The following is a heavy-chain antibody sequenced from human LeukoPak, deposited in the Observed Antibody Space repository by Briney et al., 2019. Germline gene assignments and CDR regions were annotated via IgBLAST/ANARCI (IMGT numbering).Heavy chain of an antibody. CDR2: INHSGST. CDR3: ARDRSEGGMDV. Sequence: SETLSLTCAVYGGSFSGYYWSWIRQPPGKGLEWIGEINHSGSTNYNPSLKSRVTISVDTSKNQFSLKLSSVTAADTAVYYCARDRSEGGMDVWGQGTTVTVSS. V-gene: IGHV4-34*01. CDR1: GGSFSGYY. J-gene: IGHJ6*02.